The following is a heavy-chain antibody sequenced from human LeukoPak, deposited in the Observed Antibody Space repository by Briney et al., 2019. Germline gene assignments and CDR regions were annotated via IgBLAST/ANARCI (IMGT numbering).Heavy chain of an antibody. V-gene: IGHV3-30-3*01. CDR2: ISYDGSNK. Sequence: PGGSLRLSCAASGFTFSSYAMHWVRQAPGKGLEWVAVISYDGSNKYYADSVKGRFTISRDNSKNTLYLQMNSLRAEDTAVYYCARGAGGSGSYYIGYWGQGTLVTVSS. J-gene: IGHJ4*02. CDR1: GFTFSSYA. D-gene: IGHD3-10*01. CDR3: ARGAGGSGSYYIGY.